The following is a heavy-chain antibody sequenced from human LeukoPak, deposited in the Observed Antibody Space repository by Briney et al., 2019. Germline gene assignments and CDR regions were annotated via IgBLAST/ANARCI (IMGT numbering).Heavy chain of an antibody. V-gene: IGHV3-64*01. CDR3: AKRNTMIRGGPCFDH. Sequence: PGGSLRLSCAASGFTFSSYAMHWVRQAPGKGLEYVSAISSNGGSTYYANSVKGRFTISRDNSKNTLYLQMNDLRPEDTAKYYCAKRNTMIRGGPCFDHWGQGLLVTVSS. CDR1: GFTFSSYA. D-gene: IGHD3-10*01. CDR2: ISSNGGST. J-gene: IGHJ4*02.